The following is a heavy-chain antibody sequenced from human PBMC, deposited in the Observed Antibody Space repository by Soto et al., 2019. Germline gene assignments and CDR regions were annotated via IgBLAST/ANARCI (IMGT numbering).Heavy chain of an antibody. V-gene: IGHV3-7*05. D-gene: IGHD2-21*02. CDR2: IEEDGNER. J-gene: IGHJ6*02. CDR3: ARAPQVTTFHYGMDV. Sequence: PGGSLRLSCTASGFAFSSYWMNWVGQAPGKGLEWVASIEEDGNERYYVDSVKGRFTISRDNAMNSVYLQMNSLRAEDTAIYYCARAPQVTTFHYGMDVSDQGTTVTVSS. CDR1: GFAFSSYW.